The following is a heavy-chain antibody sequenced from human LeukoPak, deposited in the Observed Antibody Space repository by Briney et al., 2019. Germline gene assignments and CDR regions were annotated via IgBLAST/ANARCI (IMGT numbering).Heavy chain of an antibody. D-gene: IGHD6-13*01. J-gene: IGHJ4*02. CDR3: ARDAGAAAAFYYFDF. CDR1: GGSFSNYY. Sequence: SETLSLTCTVSGGSFSNYYWSWVRQSPGRGLEWIGYIYYSGSTNYNPSLKSRVTISLDSSKNHFSLSLSSVTAADTAVYYCARDAGAAAAFYYFDFWGQGTLVTVSS. V-gene: IGHV4-59*12. CDR2: IYYSGST.